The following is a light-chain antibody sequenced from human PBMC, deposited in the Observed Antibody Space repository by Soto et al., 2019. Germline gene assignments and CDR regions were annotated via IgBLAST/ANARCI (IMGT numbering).Light chain of an antibody. CDR3: SSYVSVNIPDV. CDR2: EDS. CDR1: SSDVGSYKL. V-gene: IGLV2-23*01. Sequence: QSALTQPASVSGSPGQSITISCTGTSSDVGSYKLVSWYQQHPGKAPKLIIFEDSERPSGVSNRFSGSKSGNTASLTISGLQAEDEADYYCSSYVSVNIPDVFGTGTKLTVL. J-gene: IGLJ1*01.